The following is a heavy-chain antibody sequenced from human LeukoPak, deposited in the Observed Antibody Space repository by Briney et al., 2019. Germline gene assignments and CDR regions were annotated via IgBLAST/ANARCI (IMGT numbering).Heavy chain of an antibody. D-gene: IGHD3-3*01. V-gene: IGHV3-23*01. J-gene: IGHJ4*02. CDR2: SSGGGDGA. CDR3: AKGAPDFWSGFYTSHFLFDY. CDR1: GFTFNNYA. Sequence: GGSLRLSCAASGFTFNNYAMNWVRQAPGKGLQWVSTSSGGGDGAYYADSVRGRFTISRDSSKNTLHLQMNTLRAEDTAIYYCAKGAPDFWSGFYTSHFLFDYRGPGILVTVSS.